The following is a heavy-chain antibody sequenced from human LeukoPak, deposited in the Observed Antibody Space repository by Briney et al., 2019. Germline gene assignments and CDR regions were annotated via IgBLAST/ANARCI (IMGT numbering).Heavy chain of an antibody. CDR2: ISSSGDTK. CDR3: SKFADD. V-gene: IGHV3-11*01. J-gene: IGHJ4*02. CDR1: GFTFSDYY. Sequence: GGSLRLSCAASGFTFSDYYMNWIRQGPGKGLEWVSYISSSGDTKDYADSVKGRFTISRDNSKNTLYLQMNSLRAEDTAIYYCSKFADDWGQGTLVTVSS.